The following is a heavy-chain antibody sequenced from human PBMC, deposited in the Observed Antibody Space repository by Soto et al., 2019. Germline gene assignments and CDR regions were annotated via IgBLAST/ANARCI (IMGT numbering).Heavy chain of an antibody. D-gene: IGHD1-7*01. V-gene: IGHV3-30-3*01. CDR3: ARELDWNFYYFDY. J-gene: IGHJ4*02. CDR1: GFTFSSYA. CDR2: ISYDGSNK. Sequence: QVQLVESGGGVVQPGRSLRLSCAASGFTFSSYAMHWVRQAPGKGLEWVAVISYDGSNKYYADSVKGRFTISRDNSKNTLYLQMNSLRAEDTAVYYCARELDWNFYYFDYWGQGTLVTVSS.